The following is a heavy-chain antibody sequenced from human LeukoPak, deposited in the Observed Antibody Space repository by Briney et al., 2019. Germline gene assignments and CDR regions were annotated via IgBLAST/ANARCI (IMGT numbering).Heavy chain of an antibody. D-gene: IGHD3-22*01. Sequence: ASETLSLTCTVSGGSISSSSYYWGWIRQPPGKGLEWIGSIYYSGSTYYNPSLKSRVTISVDTSKNQFSLKLSSVTAADTAVYYCARAYYYDSSGYYPLDYWGQGTLVTVSS. J-gene: IGHJ4*02. CDR2: IYYSGST. CDR1: GGSISSSSYY. CDR3: ARAYYYDSSGYYPLDY. V-gene: IGHV4-39*07.